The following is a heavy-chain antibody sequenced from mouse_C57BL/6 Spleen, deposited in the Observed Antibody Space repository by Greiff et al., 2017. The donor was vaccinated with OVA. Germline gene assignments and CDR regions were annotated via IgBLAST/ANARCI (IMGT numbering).Heavy chain of an antibody. D-gene: IGHD1-1*01. CDR2: IDPENGDT. Sequence: AQLQQSGAELVRPGASVKLSCTASGFNIKDDYMHWVKQRPEQGLEWIGWIDPENGDTEDASKFQGKATITADTSSNTAYLQLSSLTSEDTAVYYCTPGSFYAMDYWGQGTSVTVSS. CDR3: TPGSFYAMDY. V-gene: IGHV14-4*01. J-gene: IGHJ4*01. CDR1: GFNIKDDY.